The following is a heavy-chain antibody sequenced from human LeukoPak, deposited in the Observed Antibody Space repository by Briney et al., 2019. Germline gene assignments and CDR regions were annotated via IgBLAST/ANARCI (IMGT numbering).Heavy chain of an antibody. D-gene: IGHD5-24*01. Sequence: PGRSLRLSCAASGFTFSSYGMHWVRQAPGKGLEWVAVISYDGSNKYYADSVKGRFTISRDNSKNTLYLQMNSLRAEDTAVYYCVRDGDAYNFDCWGQGTLVVVSS. CDR2: ISYDGSNK. V-gene: IGHV3-30*03. CDR3: VRDGDAYNFDC. J-gene: IGHJ4*02. CDR1: GFTFSSYG.